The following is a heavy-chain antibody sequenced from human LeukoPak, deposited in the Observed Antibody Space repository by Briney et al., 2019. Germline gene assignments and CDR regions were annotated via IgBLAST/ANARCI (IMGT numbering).Heavy chain of an antibody. J-gene: IGHJ3*02. V-gene: IGHV4-39*07. Sequence: PSETLSLTCTVSGGSISSSSYYRGWIRQPPGKGLEWIGSIYYSGSTYYNPSLKSRVTISVDTSKNQFSLKLSSVTAADTAVYYCARGTGSSWYEGAFDIWGQGTMVTVSS. D-gene: IGHD6-13*01. CDR2: IYYSGST. CDR3: ARGTGSSWYEGAFDI. CDR1: GGSISSSSYY.